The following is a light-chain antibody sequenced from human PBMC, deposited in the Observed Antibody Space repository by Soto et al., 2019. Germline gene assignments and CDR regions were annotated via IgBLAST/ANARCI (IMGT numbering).Light chain of an antibody. J-gene: IGKJ4*01. CDR1: QTVSSS. CDR2: EAS. CDR3: QQHINWPLT. Sequence: EIVLTQSPATLSLSPGERATLSCRASQTVSSSLAWYQQKPGQAPRLLIYEASNRATGIPARFSGSGSGADFTLTISSLEPEDFALYVFQQHINWPLTFGGGTKVEIK. V-gene: IGKV3-11*01.